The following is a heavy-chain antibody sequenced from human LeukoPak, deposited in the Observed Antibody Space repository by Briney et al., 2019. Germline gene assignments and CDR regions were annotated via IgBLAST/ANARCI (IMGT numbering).Heavy chain of an antibody. CDR1: GYTFTSYG. CDR2: ISAYNGNT. V-gene: IGHV1-18*01. J-gene: IGHJ5*02. CDR3: ARDEYSSSSGWFDP. D-gene: IGHD6-6*01. Sequence: ASVKVSCTASGYTFTSYGISWVRQAPGQGLEWMGWISAYNGNTNYAQKLQGRVTMTTDTSTRTAYMELRSLRSDDTAAYYCARDEYSSSSGWFDPWGQGTLVTVSS.